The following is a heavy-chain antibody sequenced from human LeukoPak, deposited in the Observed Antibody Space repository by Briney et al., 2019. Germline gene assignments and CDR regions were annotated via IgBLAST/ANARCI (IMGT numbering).Heavy chain of an antibody. V-gene: IGHV3-7*01. CDR3: ARDTGRGYYGSQAYYYMDV. D-gene: IGHD3-10*01. CDR1: GFTFSSYW. Sequence: GGSLRLSCTASGFTFSSYWMSWVRQAPGKGLEWVADIKQDGSEEYYVDSVKGRFSISRDNAKNSMYLQMNSLRVEDTAVFYCARDTGRGYYGSQAYYYMDVWSKGTTVTVSS. J-gene: IGHJ6*03. CDR2: IKQDGSEE.